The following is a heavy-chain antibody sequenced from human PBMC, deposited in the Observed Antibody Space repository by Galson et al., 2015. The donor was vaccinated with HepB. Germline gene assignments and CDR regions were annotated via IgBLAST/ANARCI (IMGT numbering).Heavy chain of an antibody. J-gene: IGHJ4*02. CDR1: GFSLRASGVG. V-gene: IGHV2-5*01. CDR2: IYWNDDE. D-gene: IGHD2-8*02. CDR3: ARSLGLVGPSFDN. Sequence: PALVKPTQTLTLTCTFSGFSLRASGVGVGWVRQSPGKALEWLALIYWNDDEYYSTSLRSRLTITKDASKDQVVLTMTNLDTLDTATYYCARSLGLVGPSFDNWGQGTLVTVSS.